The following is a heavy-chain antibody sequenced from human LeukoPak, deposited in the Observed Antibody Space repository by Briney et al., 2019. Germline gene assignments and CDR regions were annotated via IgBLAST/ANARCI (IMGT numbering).Heavy chain of an antibody. D-gene: IGHD5-18*01. Sequence: GGSPRLSCAASGFTFDDYAMHWVRQAPGKGLELVSDIIWSGGRTGYADSVKGRFTISRDNAKNSLYLQMNNLRPEDTALYYCAKASGYSFGHFDYWGQGTLVTVSS. CDR1: GFTFDDYA. CDR3: AKASGYSFGHFDY. J-gene: IGHJ4*02. V-gene: IGHV3-9*01. CDR2: IIWSGGRT.